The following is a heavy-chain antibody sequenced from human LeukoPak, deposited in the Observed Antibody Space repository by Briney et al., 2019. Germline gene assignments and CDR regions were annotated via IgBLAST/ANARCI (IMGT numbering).Heavy chain of an antibody. Sequence: PGGSLRLSCAASGFTFNTYSMNWVRQAPGKGLEWVSYISSSSSTIYYADSVKGRFTISRGNAKNSLYLQMNSLRDEDTAVYFCARGYYYGMDVRGQGTTVTVSS. V-gene: IGHV3-48*02. CDR1: GFTFNTYS. CDR3: ARGYYYGMDV. CDR2: ISSSSSTI. J-gene: IGHJ6*02.